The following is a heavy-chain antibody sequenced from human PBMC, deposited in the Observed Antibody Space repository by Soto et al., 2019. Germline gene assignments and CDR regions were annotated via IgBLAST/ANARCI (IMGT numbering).Heavy chain of an antibody. CDR1: GYTFTGYY. Sequence: GASVKVSCKASGYTFTGYYMHWVRQAPGQGLEWMGWINPNSGGTNYAQKFQGWVTMTRDTSISTAYMELSRLRSDDTAVYYCARGYGSGNWYSDYWGQGTLVTVSS. V-gene: IGHV1-2*04. J-gene: IGHJ4*02. CDR3: ARGYGSGNWYSDY. D-gene: IGHD3-10*01. CDR2: INPNSGGT.